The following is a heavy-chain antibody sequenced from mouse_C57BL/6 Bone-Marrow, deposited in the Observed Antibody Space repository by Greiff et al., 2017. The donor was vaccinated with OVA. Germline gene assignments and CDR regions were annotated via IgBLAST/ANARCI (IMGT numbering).Heavy chain of an antibody. V-gene: IGHV5-6*01. J-gene: IGHJ2*01. CDR2: ISSGGSYT. CDR1: GFTFSSYG. Sequence: EVQVVESGGDLVKPGGSLKLSCAASGFTFSSYGMSWVRQTPDKRLEWVATISSGGSYTYYPDSVKGRFTISRDNAKNTLYLQMSSLKSEDTAMYYCARHGDMVSDDYWGQGTTLTVSS. CDR3: ARHGDMVSDDY. D-gene: IGHD1-1*02.